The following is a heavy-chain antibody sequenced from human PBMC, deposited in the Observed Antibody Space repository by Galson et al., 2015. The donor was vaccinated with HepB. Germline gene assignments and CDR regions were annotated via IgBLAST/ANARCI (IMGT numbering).Heavy chain of an antibody. CDR1: TFTNYG. CDR2: IRADNGNT. D-gene: IGHD3-3*01. V-gene: IGHV1-18*01. J-gene: IGHJ6*03. CDR3: ARVDYDFWSGYYSNYYYMAV. Sequence: TFTNYGIGWVRQAPGQGLEWMGWIRADNGNTKYAQKLQGRVTMTTDTSTSTAYMELRSLRSDDTAVYYCARVDYDFWSGYYSNYYYMAVWGKGTTVTVSS.